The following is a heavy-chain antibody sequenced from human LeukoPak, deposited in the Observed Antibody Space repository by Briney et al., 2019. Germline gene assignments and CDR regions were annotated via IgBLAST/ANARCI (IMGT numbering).Heavy chain of an antibody. J-gene: IGHJ4*02. CDR1: GASIQTNF. CDR2: IHHSGNT. D-gene: IGHD3-16*01. V-gene: IGHV4-59*01. CDR3: ARADLYDTSLFFDY. Sequence: SETLSLTCTVSGASIQTNFWSWLRQPPGKGLEWIGYIHHSGNTNYNPSLRSRVTTLIDTPTKQFSLRLNSVTAADTALYYCARADLYDTSLFFDYWGQGILVTVSS.